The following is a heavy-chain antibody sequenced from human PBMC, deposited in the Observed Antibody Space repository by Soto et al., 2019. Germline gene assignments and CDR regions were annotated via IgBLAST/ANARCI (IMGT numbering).Heavy chain of an antibody. V-gene: IGHV3-23*01. D-gene: IGHD1-1*01. Sequence: EVQLLESGGDLVQPGGSLRLSCAASGFTFSSYAMSWVRQAPGKGLEWVSSIGGYGGTTYYADSVKGRFTISRDNSKNAPYLQPDSLRAADTAVYYCTKADGFWTWFDPWGQGTLVTVFS. CDR2: IGGYGGTT. CDR1: GFTFSSYA. J-gene: IGHJ5*02. CDR3: TKADGFWTWFDP.